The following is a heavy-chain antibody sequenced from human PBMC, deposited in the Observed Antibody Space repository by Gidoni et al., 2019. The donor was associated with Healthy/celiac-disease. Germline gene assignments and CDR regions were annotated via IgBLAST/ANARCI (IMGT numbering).Heavy chain of an antibody. V-gene: IGHV3-74*01. J-gene: IGHJ5*02. CDR1: GFTFSSYW. CDR2: INSDGSST. Sequence: EVQLVESGGGLVQPGGSLRLSCAASGFTFSSYWLHWVRQAPGKGLVWVSRINSDGSSTSYADSVKGRFTISRDNAKNTLYLQMNSLRAEDTAVYYCARAELETGWFDPWGQGTLVTVSS. D-gene: IGHD1-7*01. CDR3: ARAELETGWFDP.